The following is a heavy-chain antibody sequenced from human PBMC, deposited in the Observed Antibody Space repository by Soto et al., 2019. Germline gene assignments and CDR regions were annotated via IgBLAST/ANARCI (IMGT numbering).Heavy chain of an antibody. D-gene: IGHD3-16*01. CDR2: VNLSGHT. J-gene: IGHJ4*02. Sequence: SETLSLTCAIYGSSFSPYDWGWVRQPPGKGLEWIGEVNLSGHTNYNPSLKRRLTISMDACKNQFSLKLTSLAAADPALYYCPRTTTFYNSEWGNSTYWAPGTPVTV. CDR1: GSSFSPYD. V-gene: IGHV4-34*01. CDR3: PRTTTFYNSEWGNSTY.